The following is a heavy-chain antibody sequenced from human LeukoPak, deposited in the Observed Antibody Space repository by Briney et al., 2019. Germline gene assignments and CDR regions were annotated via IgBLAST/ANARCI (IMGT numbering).Heavy chain of an antibody. J-gene: IGHJ4*02. CDR2: IRGGGRT. CDR1: GFSFTNYA. Sequence: GVSLRLSCAASGFSFTNYAMSWVRNARAGGREWVGSIRGGGRTVYSESAKVTFTLSRDDSRNTLYLQMNNLKVEDTAIYYCAKANWVSNADGVWWGRGTQVTVSS. D-gene: IGHD3-3*01. CDR3: AKANWVSNADGVW. V-gene: IGHV3-23*01.